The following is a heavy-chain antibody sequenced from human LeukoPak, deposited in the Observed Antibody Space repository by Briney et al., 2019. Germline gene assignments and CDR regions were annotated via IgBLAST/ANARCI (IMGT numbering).Heavy chain of an antibody. D-gene: IGHD3-9*01. CDR2: ISAYNGNT. CDR3: ARGGDGDILTGLVFDY. Sequence: ASVEVSCKASGYRFTSYGISWVRQAPGQGLEWMGWISAYNGNTNYAQKLQGRVTMTTDTSTSTAYMELRSLRSGDTAVYYCARGGDGDILTGLVFDYWGQGTLVTVSS. V-gene: IGHV1-18*01. J-gene: IGHJ4*02. CDR1: GYRFTSYG.